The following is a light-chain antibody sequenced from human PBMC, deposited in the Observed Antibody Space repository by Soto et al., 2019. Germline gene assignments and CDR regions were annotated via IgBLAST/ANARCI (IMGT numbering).Light chain of an antibody. CDR3: TSYTRASTQV. CDR2: DVS. J-gene: IGLJ2*01. V-gene: IGLV2-14*01. CDR1: NSDVGGYNY. Sequence: QSALTQPASVSGSPGQSITISCTGTNSDVGGYNYVSWYQQHPGKAPKLMIYDVSNRPSGVSNRFSGSKSGNTASLTISGLQAEDEADYYCTSYTRASTQVFGGGTKLTVL.